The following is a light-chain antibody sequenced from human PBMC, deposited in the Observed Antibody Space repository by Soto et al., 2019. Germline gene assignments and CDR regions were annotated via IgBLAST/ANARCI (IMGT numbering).Light chain of an antibody. CDR3: NSYVGSNNYV. Sequence: QYALTQPPSASGSPGQSVTISCIGTASDIGRYNYVSWYQHHPGKAPKLIIYEVTKRPSGVPDRFSGSKSGNTASLTVSGLQADDEADYYCNSYVGSNNYVFGTGTKVTVL. J-gene: IGLJ1*01. CDR2: EVT. V-gene: IGLV2-8*01. CDR1: ASDIGRYNY.